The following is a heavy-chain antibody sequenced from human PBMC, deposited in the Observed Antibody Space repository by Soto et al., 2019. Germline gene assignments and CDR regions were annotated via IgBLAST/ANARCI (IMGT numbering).Heavy chain of an antibody. J-gene: IGHJ5*02. D-gene: IGHD3-9*01. CDR1: GFTFSSYG. Sequence: ESGGGVVQPGRSLRLSCAASGFTFSSYGMHWVRQAPGKGLEWVAVISYDGSNKYYADSVKGRFTISRDNSKNTLYLQMNSLRAEDTAVYYCASLGRYFDFGAWGQGTLVTVSS. CDR3: ASLGRYFDFGA. V-gene: IGHV3-30*03. CDR2: ISYDGSNK.